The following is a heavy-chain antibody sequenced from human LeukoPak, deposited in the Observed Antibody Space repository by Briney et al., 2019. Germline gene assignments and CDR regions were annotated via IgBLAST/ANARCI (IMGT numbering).Heavy chain of an antibody. V-gene: IGHV4-39*01. CDR2: IYYSGST. Sequence: PSETLSLTCTVSGGSISSSSYYWGWIRQPPGKGLEWIGSIYYSGSTYYNPSLKSRVTISVDTPKNQFSLKLSSVTAADTAVYYCARGDLGYCSSTSCYPLDYWGQGTLVTVSS. CDR1: GGSISSSSYY. CDR3: ARGDLGYCSSTSCYPLDY. J-gene: IGHJ4*02. D-gene: IGHD2-2*01.